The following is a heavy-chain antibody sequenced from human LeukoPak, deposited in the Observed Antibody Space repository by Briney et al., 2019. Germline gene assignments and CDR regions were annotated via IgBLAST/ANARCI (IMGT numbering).Heavy chain of an antibody. J-gene: IGHJ5*02. CDR3: ANTYALGNYYKGGFDP. CDR2: INPNSGGT. Sequence: GASVKVSCKASGGTFSSYAISWVRQAPGQGLEWMGWINPNSGGTNYAQNFQGRVTMTRDTSIRTVYMELSRLRSDDTAVYYCANTYALGNYYKGGFDPWGQGTLVTVSS. V-gene: IGHV1-2*02. CDR1: GGTFSSYA. D-gene: IGHD3-10*01.